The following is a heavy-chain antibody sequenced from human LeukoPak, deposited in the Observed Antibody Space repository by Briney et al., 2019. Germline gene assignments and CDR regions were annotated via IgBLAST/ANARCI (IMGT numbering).Heavy chain of an antibody. CDR3: ARGRWYYDSSVRWGSGYFDY. D-gene: IGHD3-22*01. V-gene: IGHV1-8*03. J-gene: IGHJ4*02. Sequence: ASVKVSCKASGYTFTSYDINWVRQATGQGLEWMGWMNPNSGNTGYAQKFQGRVTITRNTSISTAYMELSSLRSEDTAVYYCARGRWYYDSSVRWGSGYFDYWGQGTLVTVSS. CDR2: MNPNSGNT. CDR1: GYTFTSYD.